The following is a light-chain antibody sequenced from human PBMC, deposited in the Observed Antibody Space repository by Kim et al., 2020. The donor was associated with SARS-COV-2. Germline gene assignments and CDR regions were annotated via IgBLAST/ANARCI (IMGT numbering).Light chain of an antibody. Sequence: GQRITISCSGSNSNIGTNTVNWYQQLPTTAPKLIIFSNNQRPSGVPDRFSGSKSGSSASLAISGLQSEDEADYYCAAWDDSLNGWVFGGGTQLTVL. CDR3: AAWDDSLNGWV. CDR1: NSNIGTNT. V-gene: IGLV1-44*01. J-gene: IGLJ3*02. CDR2: SNN.